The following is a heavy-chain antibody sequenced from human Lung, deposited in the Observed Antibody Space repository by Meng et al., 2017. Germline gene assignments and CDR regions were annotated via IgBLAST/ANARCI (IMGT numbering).Heavy chain of an antibody. V-gene: IGHV1-3*01. CDR3: KSYANSDYFDY. D-gene: IGHD4/OR15-4a*01. CDR1: GYTFTTYA. Sequence: QVQLVQSGAEVKKSGASVKVSCKASGYTFTTYAMHWVRQAPGQRLEWMGWINAGNGNTKYSQKFQGRVTITNDTSASTAYMELTSLTSEDTAIYYCKSYANSDYFDYWGQGTLVTVSS. CDR2: INAGNGNT. J-gene: IGHJ4*02.